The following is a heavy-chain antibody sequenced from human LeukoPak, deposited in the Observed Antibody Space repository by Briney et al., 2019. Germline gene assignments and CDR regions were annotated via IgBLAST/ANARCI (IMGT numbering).Heavy chain of an antibody. D-gene: IGHD6-13*01. CDR3: ARVKSSSWSYYYYYGMDV. Sequence: GSLRLSCAASGFTFISYSMNWVRQAPGKGLEWVSVIYSGGSTYYADSVKGRFTISRDNSKNTLYLQMNSLRAEDTAVYYCARVKSSSWSYYYYYGMDVWGQGTTVTVSS. CDR2: IYSGGST. J-gene: IGHJ6*02. CDR1: GFTFISYS. V-gene: IGHV3-53*01.